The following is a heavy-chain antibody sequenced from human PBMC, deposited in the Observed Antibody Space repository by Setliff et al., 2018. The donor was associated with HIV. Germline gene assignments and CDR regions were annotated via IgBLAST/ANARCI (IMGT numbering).Heavy chain of an antibody. V-gene: IGHV4-39*01. Sequence: PSETLSLTCTVSGGSISSSSYYWGWIRQPPGKGLEWIGSIYYSGSTYYNPSLKSRVTISVDTSKNQFSLKLSSVTAADTAVYYCARCGYSYGWSFDYWGQGTRVTVSS. J-gene: IGHJ4*02. CDR3: ARCGYSYGWSFDY. CDR2: IYYSGST. D-gene: IGHD5-18*01. CDR1: GGSISSSSYY.